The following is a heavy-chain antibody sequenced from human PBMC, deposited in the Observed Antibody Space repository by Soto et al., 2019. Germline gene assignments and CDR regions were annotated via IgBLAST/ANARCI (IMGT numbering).Heavy chain of an antibody. CDR2: IDPSDSYT. CDR1: GYSFTSYW. CDR3: AKDQSRRWQDAFDI. Sequence: PGESLKISCQGSGYSFTSYWISWVRQMTGKGLEWMGRIDPSDSYTNYSPSFQGHVTISADKSISTAYLQMNSLRAEDTAVYYCAKDQSRRWQDAFDIWGQGTMVTVSS. J-gene: IGHJ3*02. V-gene: IGHV5-10-1*01. D-gene: IGHD2-15*01.